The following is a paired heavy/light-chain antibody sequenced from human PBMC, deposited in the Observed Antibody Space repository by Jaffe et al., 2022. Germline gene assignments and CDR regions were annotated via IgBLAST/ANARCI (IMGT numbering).Heavy chain of an antibody. D-gene: IGHD3-9*01. J-gene: IGHJ3*02. Sequence: EVPLVESGGGLVQPGGSLRLSCAASAFSFTTSWMTWVRHVPDKGPEWVANITPDGSGTYCVDSVKGRFTISRDNAQNSLYLQMNSLRVEDTAVYYCARDFDWGALDIWGQGTTVIVSS. V-gene: IGHV3-7*01. CDR3: ARDFDWGALDI. CDR1: AFSFTTSW. CDR2: ITPDGSGT.
Light chain of an antibody. Sequence: TVMTQTPLSLSVTPGQPASISCKSSQSLLHSSGRTFLHWYLQKPGQSPQLLIYEVSSRFSGVPDRFSGSGSGTDFTLAISRVEAEDVGLYFCMQGTHTPRTFGPGTKVDIK. CDR1: QSLLHSSGRTF. V-gene: IGKV2-29*02. J-gene: IGKJ3*01. CDR3: MQGTHTPRT. CDR2: EVS.